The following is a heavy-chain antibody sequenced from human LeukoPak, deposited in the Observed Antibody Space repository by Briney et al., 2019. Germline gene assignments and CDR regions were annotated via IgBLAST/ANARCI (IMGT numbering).Heavy chain of an antibody. J-gene: IGHJ4*02. Sequence: GGSLRLSCAASGFTFSTYSMNWVRQAPGKGLEWVSSISSSSSYIYYADSVRGRFTISRDNSKNTLYLQMNSLRAEDAAVYFCAKAPVTSCRGAYCYPFDSWGQGTLVTVSS. D-gene: IGHD2-21*01. CDR1: GFTFSTYS. CDR2: ISSSSSYI. V-gene: IGHV3-21*04. CDR3: AKAPVTSCRGAYCYPFDS.